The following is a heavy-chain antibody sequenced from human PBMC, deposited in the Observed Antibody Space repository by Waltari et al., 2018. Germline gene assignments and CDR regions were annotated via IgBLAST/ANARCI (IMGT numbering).Heavy chain of an antibody. Sequence: QVQLQESGPGLVQPSQTLSLTCTVSGDSISSGGYYLSWIRQHPGKGLAWIGYIYYSGSTYYNPSLKSLVTISVDTSKNQFSLKLNSVTAADTAVYYCARVDYSNYGFDYWGQGALVTVSS. V-gene: IGHV4-31*01. CDR2: IYYSGST. CDR1: GDSISSGGYY. CDR3: ARVDYSNYGFDY. D-gene: IGHD4-4*01. J-gene: IGHJ4*02.